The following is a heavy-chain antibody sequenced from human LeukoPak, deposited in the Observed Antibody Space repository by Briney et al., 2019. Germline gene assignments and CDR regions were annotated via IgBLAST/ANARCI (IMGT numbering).Heavy chain of an antibody. CDR1: GFTFSSYG. CDR2: ISYDGSNK. CDR3: AKDRAPHAYYYYGMDV. Sequence: GKSLRLSCAASGFTFSSYGMHWARQAPGKGLEWVAVISYDGSNKYYADSVKGRFTFSRDNSKNTLYLQMNSLRAEDTAVYYCAKDRAPHAYYYYGMDVWGQGTTVTVSS. J-gene: IGHJ6*02. V-gene: IGHV3-30*18. D-gene: IGHD2-8*01.